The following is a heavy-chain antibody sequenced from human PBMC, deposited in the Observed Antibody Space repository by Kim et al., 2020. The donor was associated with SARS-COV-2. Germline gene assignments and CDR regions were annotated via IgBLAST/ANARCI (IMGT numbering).Heavy chain of an antibody. D-gene: IGHD5-18*01. CDR1: GYTFTGYY. CDR3: ARAATNRDEGNTGSY. V-gene: IGHV1-2*06. Sequence: ASVKVSCKASGYTFTGYYMHWVRQAPGQGLEWMGRINPNSGGTNYAQKFQGRVTMTRDTSISTAYMELSRLRSDDTAVYYCARAATNRDEGNTGSYWGQGTLVTVSS. CDR2: INPNSGGT. J-gene: IGHJ4*02.